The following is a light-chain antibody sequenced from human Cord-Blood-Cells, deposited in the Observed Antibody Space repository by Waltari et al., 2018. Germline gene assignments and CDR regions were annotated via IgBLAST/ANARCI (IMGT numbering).Light chain of an antibody. J-gene: IGKJ1*01. CDR1: QSISSW. V-gene: IGKV1-5*01. CDR2: DAS. Sequence: DIQMTQSPPTLPASVGDRVTITCRASQSISSWLAWYQQKPGKAPKLLIYDASSLESGVPSRFSGSGSGTEFTLTISSLQPDDFATYYCQQYNSSWTFGQGTKVEIK. CDR3: QQYNSSWT.